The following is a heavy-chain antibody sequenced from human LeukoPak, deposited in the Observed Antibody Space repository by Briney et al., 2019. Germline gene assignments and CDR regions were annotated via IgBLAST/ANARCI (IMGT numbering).Heavy chain of an antibody. J-gene: IGHJ2*01. CDR3: ARDRYTVVSWYFDL. CDR1: GGSISSGGYY. Sequence: PSQTLSLTCTVSGGSISSGGYYWSWIRQHPRKGLEWNGDIYYSGSTYYNPSLKSRVTISVDTSKNQFSLKLSSVTAADTAVYYCARDRYTVVSWYFDLWGRGTLVTVSS. V-gene: IGHV4-31*03. D-gene: IGHD4-23*01. CDR2: IYYSGST.